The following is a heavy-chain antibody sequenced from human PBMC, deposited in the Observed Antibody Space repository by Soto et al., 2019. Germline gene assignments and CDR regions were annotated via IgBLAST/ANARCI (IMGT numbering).Heavy chain of an antibody. CDR1: GFTFTDSA. CDR2: IVVGSGNT. V-gene: IGHV1-58*01. Sequence: GASVEVSCKVSGFTFTDSAVQWVRQARGQGLEWIGWIVVGSGNTNYAQKFQERVTITRDMSTSTAYMELSSLRSEDTAVYYCAAGRTGGSYYGMDVWGQGTTVTVSS. J-gene: IGHJ6*02. D-gene: IGHD2-2*01. CDR3: AAGRTGGSYYGMDV.